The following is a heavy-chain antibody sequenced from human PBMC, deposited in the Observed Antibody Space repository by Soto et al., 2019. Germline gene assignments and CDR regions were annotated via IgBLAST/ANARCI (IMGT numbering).Heavy chain of an antibody. D-gene: IGHD2-2*02. V-gene: IGHV4-59*01. CDR3: ARMRDSFGYNS. CDR2: IHYRGDT. Sequence: SETLSLTCNVSGSSISNYYWTWIRHSPGKGLEWIGYIHYRGDTYYNPSLKSRVTISVDMSKRQVSLKLSSVTAADTALYYCARMRDSFGYNSWGQGTLVTVSS. J-gene: IGHJ1*01. CDR1: GSSISNYY.